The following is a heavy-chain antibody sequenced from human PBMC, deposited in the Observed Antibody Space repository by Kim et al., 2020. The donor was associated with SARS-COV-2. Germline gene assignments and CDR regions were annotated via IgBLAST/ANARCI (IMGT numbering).Heavy chain of an antibody. CDR1: GGSFSGYY. CDR2: INHSGST. J-gene: IGHJ6*02. Sequence: SETLSLTCAVYGGSFSGYYWSWIRQPPGKGLEWIGEINHSGSTNYNPSLKSRVTISVDTAKHQFSLKLRSVTAADTAVYYCARGWGLRGITVREAGLSNCSGGSCYHRPVYYYYGMDVWGQGTTVTVSS. V-gene: IGHV4-34*01. CDR3: ARGWGLRGITVREAGLSNCSGGSCYHRPVYYYYGMDV. D-gene: IGHD2-15*01.